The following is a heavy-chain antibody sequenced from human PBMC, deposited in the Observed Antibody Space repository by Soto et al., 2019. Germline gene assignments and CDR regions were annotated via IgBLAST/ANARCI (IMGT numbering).Heavy chain of an antibody. V-gene: IGHV1-69*13. CDR3: AREGSGYNF. D-gene: IGHD5-12*01. J-gene: IGHJ4*02. CDR1: GYTFTTYG. Sequence: SVKVSCKAFGYTFTTYGINWVRQAPGQGLEWMGWIVPVFGRPNYAQRFRGRLTITADESTSTGYMELISLRSDDTAVYYCAREGSGYNFWGQGTQVTVSS. CDR2: IVPVFGRP.